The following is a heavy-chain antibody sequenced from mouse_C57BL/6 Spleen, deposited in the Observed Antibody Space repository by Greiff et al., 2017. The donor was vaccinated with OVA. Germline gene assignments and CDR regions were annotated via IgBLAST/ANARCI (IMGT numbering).Heavy chain of an antibody. D-gene: IGHD2-2*01. J-gene: IGHJ3*01. Sequence: EVQLQESGPGLVKPSQSLSLTCSVTGSSITSGYYWNWIRQFPGNQLEWMGYISYDGSNNYNPSLKNRISITRDTSKNQFFLKLNSVTTEDTATYYCAGGDGYDGLFAYWGQGTLVTVSA. CDR1: GSSITSGYY. V-gene: IGHV3-6*01. CDR2: ISYDGSN. CDR3: AGGDGYDGLFAY.